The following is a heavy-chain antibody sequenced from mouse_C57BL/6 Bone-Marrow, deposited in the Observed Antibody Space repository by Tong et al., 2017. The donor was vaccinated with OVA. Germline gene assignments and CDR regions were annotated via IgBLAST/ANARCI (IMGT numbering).Heavy chain of an antibody. J-gene: IGHJ3*01. D-gene: IGHD2-4*01. CDR1: GFSFNTYA. V-gene: IGHV10-1*01. CDR2: IRSKSNNYAT. Sequence: EVQLQESGGGLVQPKGSLKLSCAASGFSFNTYAMNWVHQAPGKGLEWVARIRSKSNNYATYYADSVKDRFTISRDDSQSMLYLQMNNLKTEDTAMYYCVRDPGDYDVWFAYWGQGTLVTVSA. CDR3: VRDPGDYDVWFAY.